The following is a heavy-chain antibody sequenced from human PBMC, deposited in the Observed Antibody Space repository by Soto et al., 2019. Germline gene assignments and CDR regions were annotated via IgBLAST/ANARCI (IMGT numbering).Heavy chain of an antibody. CDR3: TNLRAQLERTPRFDY. V-gene: IGHV3-23*01. Sequence: QAWGSLVLSCTASGFTFSNYAMSWVRQAPGKGLEWVSEISGSSGDTHYAASVKGRFTISRDNYKNTMYLQLNSLRVEDTALYYCTNLRAQLERTPRFDYWGQGIQVTVSS. CDR1: GFTFSNYA. D-gene: IGHD1-1*01. CDR2: ISGSSGDT. J-gene: IGHJ4*01.